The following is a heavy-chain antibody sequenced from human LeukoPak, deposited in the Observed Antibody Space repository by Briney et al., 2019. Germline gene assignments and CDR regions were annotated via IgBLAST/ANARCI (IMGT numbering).Heavy chain of an antibody. D-gene: IGHD6-19*01. Sequence: ASVKVSCKVSGYTLTELSMHWVRQAPGKGLEWMGGFDPEDGETIYAQKFQGRVTMTEDTSTGTAYMELSSLRSEDTAVYYCATLLYSSGWYYFDYWGQGTLVTVSS. CDR2: FDPEDGET. CDR3: ATLLYSSGWYYFDY. J-gene: IGHJ4*02. CDR1: GYTLTELS. V-gene: IGHV1-24*01.